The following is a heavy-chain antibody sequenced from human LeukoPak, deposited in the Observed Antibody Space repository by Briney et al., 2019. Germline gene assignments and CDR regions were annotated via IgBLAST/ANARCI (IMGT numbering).Heavy chain of an antibody. CDR2: ISSSRSTI. CDR3: AREYCSGTSCLYDY. Sequence: GGSLRLSCAASGFTFSSYSMNWVRQAPGKGLEWVSYISSSRSTIYYADSVKGRFTISRDNAKNSLYLQMNSLRAEDTAVYYCAREYCSGTSCLYDYWGQGTLVTVSS. CDR1: GFTFSSYS. J-gene: IGHJ4*02. D-gene: IGHD2-2*01. V-gene: IGHV3-48*01.